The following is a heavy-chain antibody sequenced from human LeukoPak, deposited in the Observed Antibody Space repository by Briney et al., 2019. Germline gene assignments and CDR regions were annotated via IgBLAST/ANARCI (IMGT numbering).Heavy chain of an antibody. CDR3: ARDGGGGLSDTDY. J-gene: IGHJ4*02. V-gene: IGHV1-18*01. Sequence: EASVKVSCKASGYTFTSYAMHWVRQAPGQGLEWMGWISVYNGNTNYAQKIQGRVTMTTDTSTSTAYMELRSLRSDDTAVYYCARDGGGGLSDTDYWGQGTLVTVSS. D-gene: IGHD2-15*01. CDR1: GYTFTSYA. CDR2: ISVYNGNT.